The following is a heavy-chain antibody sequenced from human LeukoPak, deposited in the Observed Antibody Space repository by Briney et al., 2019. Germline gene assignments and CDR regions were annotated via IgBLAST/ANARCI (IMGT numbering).Heavy chain of an antibody. V-gene: IGHV3-7*01. J-gene: IGHJ4*02. Sequence: GGSLRLSCVASGFPFSSYWMTWVRQAPGKGLEWVANIKQDGSKKSYVDSVKGRFTISRDNAKNSLYLQMNSLRAEDTAIYYCARDETYDYESNGYLDFWGQGTVVTVSS. CDR2: IKQDGSKK. CDR1: GFPFSSYW. CDR3: ARDETYDYESNGYLDF. D-gene: IGHD3-22*01.